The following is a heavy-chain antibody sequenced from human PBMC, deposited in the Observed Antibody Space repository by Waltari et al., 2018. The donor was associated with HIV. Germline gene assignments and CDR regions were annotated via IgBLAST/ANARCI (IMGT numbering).Heavy chain of an antibody. CDR1: GAPTSNSNYF. D-gene: IGHD1-26*01. CDR3: ARHALRVGAAYWSFDL. Sequence: QLQLQESGPGLVKPSETLSLTCTVSGAPTSNSNYFWAWIRQPPGKGLEWIGRIYYSGSTYYNPSLKSRVTISVDTSKNQFSLKVNSVTAADTAVYYCARHALRVGAAYWSFDLWGRGTLVTVSS. V-gene: IGHV4-39*01. J-gene: IGHJ2*01. CDR2: IYYSGST.